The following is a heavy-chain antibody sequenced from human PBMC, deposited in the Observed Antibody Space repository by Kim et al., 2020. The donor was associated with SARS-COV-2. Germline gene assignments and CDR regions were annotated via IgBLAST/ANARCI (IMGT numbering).Heavy chain of an antibody. D-gene: IGHD3-16*01. CDR3: AKGGVLFRTVEGVHYFDY. CDR1: GFTFDDYA. Sequence: GGSLRLSCAASGFTFDDYAMHWVRQAPGKGLEWVSGISWNSGSIGYADSVKGRFTISRDNAKNSLYLQMNSLRAEDTALYYCAKGGVLFRTVEGVHYFDYWGQGTLVTVSS. CDR2: ISWNSGSI. V-gene: IGHV3-9*01. J-gene: IGHJ4*02.